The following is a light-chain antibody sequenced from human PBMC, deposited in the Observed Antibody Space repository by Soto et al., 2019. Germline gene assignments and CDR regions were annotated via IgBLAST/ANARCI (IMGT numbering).Light chain of an antibody. V-gene: IGLV3-21*02. Sequence: SYERTQPPSVSVAPGQTARITCGGGRVGTESVHWYQQKPGQAPVLVVYDDSNRPSGIPERFSGSNSANTATLTITRVAAGDEADYYCQLWDTISDRYVFGTGTKVTVL. J-gene: IGLJ1*01. CDR1: RVGTES. CDR3: QLWDTISDRYV. CDR2: DDS.